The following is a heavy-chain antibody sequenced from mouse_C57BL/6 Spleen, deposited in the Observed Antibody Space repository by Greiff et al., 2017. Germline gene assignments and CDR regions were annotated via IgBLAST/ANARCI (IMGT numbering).Heavy chain of an antibody. Sequence: DVKLVESGGDLVKPGGSLKLSCAASGFTFSSYGMSWVRQTPDKRLEWIATISSGGSYTYYPDSVKGRFTISRDNAKNTLYLQMSSLKSEDTAMYYCARKDYGSSHYWYFDVWGTGTTVTVSS. D-gene: IGHD1-1*01. V-gene: IGHV5-6*02. CDR2: ISSGGSYT. CDR3: ARKDYGSSHYWYFDV. J-gene: IGHJ1*03. CDR1: GFTFSSYG.